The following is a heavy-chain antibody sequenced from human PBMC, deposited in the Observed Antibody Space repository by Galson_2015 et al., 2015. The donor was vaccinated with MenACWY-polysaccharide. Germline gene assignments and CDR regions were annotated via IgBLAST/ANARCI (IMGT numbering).Heavy chain of an antibody. CDR2: IKEDGSEK. D-gene: IGHD3-22*01. CDR1: GFIFSKYW. J-gene: IGHJ4*02. Sequence: SLRLSCAASGFIFSKYWMSWVRQAPGKGLEWVANIKEDGSEKNYVDSVKGRFTISRDNAKNSLYLQMNSLRAEDTAVYYRARRYYYDSTGYYAVYYWGQGILVTVSS. V-gene: IGHV3-7*01. CDR3: ARRYYYDSTGYYAVYY.